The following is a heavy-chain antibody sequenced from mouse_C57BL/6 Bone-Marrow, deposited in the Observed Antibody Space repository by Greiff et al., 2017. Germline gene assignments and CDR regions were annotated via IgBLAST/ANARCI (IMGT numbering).Heavy chain of an antibody. V-gene: IGHV6-6*01. D-gene: IGHD2-4*01. CDR3: FYYDYDGDAMDY. CDR2: IRNKANNHAT. CDR1: GFTFSDAW. Sequence: EVQVVESGGGLVQPGGSMKLSCAASGFTFSDAWMDWVRQSPEKGLEWVAEIRNKANNHATYYAESVKGRFTISRDDSKSSVYLQMNSLRAEDTGIYYCFYYDYDGDAMDYWGQGTSVTVSS. J-gene: IGHJ4*01.